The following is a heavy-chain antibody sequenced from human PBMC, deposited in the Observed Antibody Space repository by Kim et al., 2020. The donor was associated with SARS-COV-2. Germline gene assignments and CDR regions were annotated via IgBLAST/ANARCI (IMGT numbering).Heavy chain of an antibody. V-gene: IGHV1-69*13. CDR2: IIPIFGTA. CDR1: GGTFSSYA. J-gene: IGHJ5*02. CDR3: ARAWEPYQLLNRLNWFDP. D-gene: IGHD2-2*02. Sequence: SVKVSCKASGGTFSSYAISWVRQAPGQGLEWMGGIIPIFGTANYALKFQGRVTITADESTSTAYMELSSLRSEDTAVYYCARAWEPYQLLNRLNWFDPWGQGTLVTVSS.